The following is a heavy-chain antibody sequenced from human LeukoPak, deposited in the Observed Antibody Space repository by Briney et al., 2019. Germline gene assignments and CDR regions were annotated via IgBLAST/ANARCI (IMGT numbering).Heavy chain of an antibody. CDR1: GGSISSYH. V-gene: IGHV4-59*08. D-gene: IGHD3-10*01. J-gene: IGHJ3*02. CDR3: GRHGGVTMVRGGLVDGFDI. CDR2: VFHSGST. Sequence: SETLSLTCTVPGGSISSYHWSWIRPPPGKGLEWIGYVFHSGSTNYNPSLKSRVTISVDRTKNQFSLKLSSVTAADTAVYYCGRHGGVTMVRGGLVDGFDIWGQGTMVTVSS.